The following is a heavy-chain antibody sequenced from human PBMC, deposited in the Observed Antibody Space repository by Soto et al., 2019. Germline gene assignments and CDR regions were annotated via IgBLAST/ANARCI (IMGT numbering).Heavy chain of an antibody. Sequence: VKVSCKTSGGTLDVYGLNWVRQAPGQGLEWVGGMTPIYRTANYARKFQGRVTVTAEPSTDTAYMELISLTSDDTAVYYCTGNKWFGESPLFDPWGQGTLVT. J-gene: IGHJ5*02. CDR1: GGTLDVYG. D-gene: IGHD3-10*01. V-gene: IGHV1-69*01. CDR3: TGNKWFGESPLFDP. CDR2: MTPIYRTA.